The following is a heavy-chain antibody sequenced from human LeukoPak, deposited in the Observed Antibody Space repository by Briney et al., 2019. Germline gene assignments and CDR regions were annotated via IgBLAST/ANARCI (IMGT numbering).Heavy chain of an antibody. CDR1: GFTFSSYA. CDR2: ISYDGSNK. V-gene: IGHV3-30-3*01. D-gene: IGHD3-22*01. Sequence: PGGSLRLSCAASGFTFSSYAMHWVRQAPGKGLEWVAVISYDGSNKYYADSVKGRFTISRDNSKNTLYLQMNSLRAEDTAVYYCAVNGRPFKRYYYDSSGYYAYWGQGTLVTVSS. CDR3: AVNGRPFKRYYYDSSGYYAY. J-gene: IGHJ4*02.